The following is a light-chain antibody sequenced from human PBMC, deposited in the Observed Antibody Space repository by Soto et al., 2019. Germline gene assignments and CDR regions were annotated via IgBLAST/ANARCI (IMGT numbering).Light chain of an antibody. CDR2: DAS. V-gene: IGKV1-33*01. CDR3: QQYESLPLT. CDR1: QDINKN. Sequence: DIQMTQSPSSLSASVGDRVTITCQASQDINKNLIWYQQKPGKAPKLLIYDASDLETGVPSRFSGSGSGTGFTFTISSLQPEDFATYYCQQYESLPLTFGQGTPREIK. J-gene: IGKJ5*01.